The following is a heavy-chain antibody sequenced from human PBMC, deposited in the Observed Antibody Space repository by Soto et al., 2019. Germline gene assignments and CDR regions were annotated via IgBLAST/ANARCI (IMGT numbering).Heavy chain of an antibody. CDR2: INSDGSST. V-gene: IGHV3-74*01. CDR3: ARLLWYYDSSGYYRPAGMDV. CDR1: GFTFSSYW. D-gene: IGHD3-22*01. J-gene: IGHJ6*02. Sequence: GGSLRLSCAASGFTFSSYWMHWVRQAPGKGLVWVSRINSDGSSTSYADSVKGRFTISRDNAKNTLYLQMNSLRAEDTAVYYCARLLWYYDSSGYYRPAGMDVWGQGTTVTVSS.